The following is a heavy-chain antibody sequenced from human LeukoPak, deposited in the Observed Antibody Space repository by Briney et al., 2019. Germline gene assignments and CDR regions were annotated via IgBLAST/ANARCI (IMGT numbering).Heavy chain of an antibody. J-gene: IGHJ4*02. V-gene: IGHV3-33*01. D-gene: IGHD4-23*01. CDR1: GFSFSNYG. CDR3: ARDLGVTSYYFDY. Sequence: PGRSLRLSCAASGFSFSNYGFHWVRQPPGKGLEWVAVIWYDGSNKYYADYVKGRFTISRDDSKNTLYLQMNSLRAEDTAVYYCARDLGVTSYYFDYWGQGTLVTVSS. CDR2: IWYDGSNK.